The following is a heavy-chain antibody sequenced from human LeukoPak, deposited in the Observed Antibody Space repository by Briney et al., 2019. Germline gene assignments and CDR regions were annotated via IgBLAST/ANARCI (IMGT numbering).Heavy chain of an antibody. CDR1: GFSFSKSW. CDR2: IKEDGSAK. CDR3: ATYTNWVAGDV. V-gene: IGHV3-7*01. D-gene: IGHD7-27*01. J-gene: IGHJ6*02. Sequence: GGSLRLPCVASGFSFSKSWMSWVRQAPGKGLEWVADIKEDGSAKHNVYSVKGRFTISRDNAKNSVFLQMDSLRAEDTAVYYCATYTNWVAGDVWGQGTTVSVSS.